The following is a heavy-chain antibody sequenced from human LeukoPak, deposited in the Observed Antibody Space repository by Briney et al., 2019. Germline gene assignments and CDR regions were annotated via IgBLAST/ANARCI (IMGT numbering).Heavy chain of an antibody. CDR2: IDGGNGNT. J-gene: IGHJ3*02. CDR3: ATAMIVLQGAFNI. V-gene: IGHV1-3*01. Sequence: ASVKVSCKASGYTFTSYAIFWVRQAPGQRPEWMGRIDGGNGNTRYSQKFQGRVTITRDTSASTAYMERSSLRSEDTAVYFCATAMIVLQGAFNIWGQGTMVTVSS. D-gene: IGHD3-22*01. CDR1: GYTFTSYA.